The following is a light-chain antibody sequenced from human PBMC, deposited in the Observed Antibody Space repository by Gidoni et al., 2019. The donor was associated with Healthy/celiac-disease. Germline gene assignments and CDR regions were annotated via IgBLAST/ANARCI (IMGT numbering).Light chain of an antibody. Sequence: DIQTTQSPSSLSASVGDRVTITCRASQSISSYLNWYQQKPGKAPKLLIYAASSLQSGVPSRFSGSGSGTDFTLTISSLQPEDFATYYCQQSYSNTFXGXTKVEIK. CDR3: QQSYSNT. J-gene: IGKJ4*01. CDR1: QSISSY. CDR2: AAS. V-gene: IGKV1-39*01.